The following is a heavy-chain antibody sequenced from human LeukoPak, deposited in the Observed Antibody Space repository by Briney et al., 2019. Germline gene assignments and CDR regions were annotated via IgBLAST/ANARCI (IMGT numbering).Heavy chain of an antibody. CDR3: ARWVGTISWFRYFDY. V-gene: IGHV5-51*01. D-gene: IGHD3-10*01. CDR2: IYPGDSDT. CDR1: GYSFTSYW. Sequence: GESLKISCKGSGYSFTSYWIGWVRQMPGKGLEWMGIIYPGDSDTRYSPSFQGQVTISADKSISTAYLQWSSLKASDTAMYYCARWVGTISWFRYFDYWGQGTLVTVSS. J-gene: IGHJ4*02.